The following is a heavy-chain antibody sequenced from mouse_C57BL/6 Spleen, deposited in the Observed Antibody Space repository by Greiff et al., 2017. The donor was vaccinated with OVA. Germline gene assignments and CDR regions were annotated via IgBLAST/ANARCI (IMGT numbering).Heavy chain of an antibody. CDR1: GFNIKDYY. CDR3: AREGITTVVADWYFDV. Sequence: EVQLQQSGAELVKPGASVKLSCTASGFNIKDYYMHWVKQRTEPGLEWIGRIDPEDGATKYAPKFQGKATITADTSSNTAYLQLSSLTSEDTAVYYCAREGITTVVADWYFDVWGTGTTVTVSA. D-gene: IGHD1-1*01. J-gene: IGHJ1*03. V-gene: IGHV14-2*01. CDR2: IDPEDGAT.